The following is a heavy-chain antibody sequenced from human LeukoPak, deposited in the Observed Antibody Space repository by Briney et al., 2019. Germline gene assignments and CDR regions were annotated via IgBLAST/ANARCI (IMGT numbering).Heavy chain of an antibody. Sequence: SETLSLTCAVYGGSVSGYYWSWIRQSPGRGLEWIGEINHSGNTNYNPSLKSRITMSVDTSKNQFSLKLGSVTAADTAVFYCARHKTRTRAFDIWGQGTMVTVSS. CDR1: GGSVSGYY. D-gene: IGHD1-14*01. J-gene: IGHJ3*02. CDR2: INHSGNT. CDR3: ARHKTRTRAFDI. V-gene: IGHV4-34*01.